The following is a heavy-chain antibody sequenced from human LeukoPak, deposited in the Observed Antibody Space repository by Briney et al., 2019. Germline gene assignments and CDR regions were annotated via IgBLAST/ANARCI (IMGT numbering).Heavy chain of an antibody. CDR2: ISDRGGDT. V-gene: IGHV3-23*01. Sequence: GGSLRLSCTGSGFTFSNYVMSWVRQAPGRRLEWVSGISDRGGDTDYADSVKGRFTISRDNSKNTLFLQMNILRVEDTSVYYCVKEGGGSGWYWSPWGQGTLVTVSS. J-gene: IGHJ5*02. CDR3: VKEGGGSGWYWSP. CDR1: GFTFSNYV. D-gene: IGHD6-19*01.